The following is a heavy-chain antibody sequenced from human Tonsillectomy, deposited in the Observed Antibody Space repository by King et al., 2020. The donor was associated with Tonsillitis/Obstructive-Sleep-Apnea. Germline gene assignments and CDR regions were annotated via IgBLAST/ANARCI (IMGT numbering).Heavy chain of an antibody. CDR1: GGSTSSSSYY. J-gene: IGHJ6*03. V-gene: IGHV4-39*01. CDR3: ARHVAYTKSSSYCRDV. D-gene: IGHD4-11*01. Sequence: LQLQESGPGLVKPSETLSLTCTVSGGSTSSSSYYWGWIRQSPGKGLEWIGSIYYDGTTYYNPSLQSRVTISVDTSKNQFSLRLTSVTAADTAVYYCARHVAYTKSSSYCRDVGGKGTTFPVS. CDR2: IYYDGTT.